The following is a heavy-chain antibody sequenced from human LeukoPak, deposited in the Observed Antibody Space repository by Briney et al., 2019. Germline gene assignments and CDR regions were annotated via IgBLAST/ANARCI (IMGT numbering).Heavy chain of an antibody. CDR2: IYYSGST. V-gene: IGHV4-39*01. CDR1: GGSISSSSYY. CDR3: AGHDEGSGWYRSYIDL. J-gene: IGHJ2*01. Sequence: PSETLSLTCTVSGGSISSSSYYWGWIRQPPGKGLEWIGSIYYSGSTDYSPSLKSRVTISVDRSKNQCSLNLSSVTAADTAVYYCAGHDEGSGWYRSYIDLWGRGTLVIVSS. D-gene: IGHD6-19*01.